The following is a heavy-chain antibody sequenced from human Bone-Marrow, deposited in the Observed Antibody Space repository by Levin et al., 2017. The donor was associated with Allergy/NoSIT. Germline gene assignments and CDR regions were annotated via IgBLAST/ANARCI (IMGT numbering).Heavy chain of an antibody. Sequence: GGSLRLSCAASGFTFSSYAMHWVRQAPGKGLEWVAVISYDGSNKYYADSVKGRFTISRDNSKNTLYLQMNSLRAEDTAVYYCARDRWEPDAYYYGMDGWGQGTTVTVSS. CDR2: ISYDGSNK. V-gene: IGHV3-30*04. CDR3: ARDRWEPDAYYYGMDG. D-gene: IGHD1-26*01. J-gene: IGHJ6*02. CDR1: GFTFSSYA.